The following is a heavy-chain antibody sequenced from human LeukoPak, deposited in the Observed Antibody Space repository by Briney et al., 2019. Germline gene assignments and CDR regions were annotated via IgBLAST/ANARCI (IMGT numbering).Heavy chain of an antibody. D-gene: IGHD3-22*01. J-gene: IGHJ4*02. CDR3: ARDRIQWLPLDY. Sequence: PGGSLRLSCAASGFTFSSFEMNWVRQAPGKGLEWVPYISTGGGNIYYADSVKGRFTISRDNAKNSLYLQMNSLRAEDTAVYYCARDRIQWLPLDYWGQGTLVTVSS. V-gene: IGHV3-48*03. CDR1: GFTFSSFE. CDR2: ISTGGGNI.